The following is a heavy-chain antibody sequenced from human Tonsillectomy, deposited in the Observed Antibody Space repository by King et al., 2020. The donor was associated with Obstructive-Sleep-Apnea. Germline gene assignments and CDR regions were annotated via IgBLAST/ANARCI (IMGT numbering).Heavy chain of an antibody. Sequence: VQLVESGGGLVKPGGSLRLSCAASGFTFSSYSMNWVRQAPGEGLEWVSSIDDSSNYRYYADSVKGRFTISRDNAKNSLYLQMDSLGAEDTAVYYCASEHLAAQTKSLDSWGQGTLVTVSS. CDR1: GFTFSSYS. J-gene: IGHJ4*02. D-gene: IGHD6-6*01. V-gene: IGHV3-21*01. CDR2: IDDSSNYR. CDR3: ASEHLAAQTKSLDS.